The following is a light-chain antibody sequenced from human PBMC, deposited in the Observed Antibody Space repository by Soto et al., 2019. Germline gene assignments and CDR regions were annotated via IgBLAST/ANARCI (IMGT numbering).Light chain of an antibody. Sequence: EIVMTQSPATLSVSPGERATLSCRASQTVGSDLAWYQQKPGLPPRLLIYGASSRATGFPARFSGSGSGTEFTLTISSLQSEDFAVYYCQQYRNWPLTFGAGTKVEIK. CDR2: GAS. V-gene: IGKV3-15*01. CDR1: QTVGSD. J-gene: IGKJ4*01. CDR3: QQYRNWPLT.